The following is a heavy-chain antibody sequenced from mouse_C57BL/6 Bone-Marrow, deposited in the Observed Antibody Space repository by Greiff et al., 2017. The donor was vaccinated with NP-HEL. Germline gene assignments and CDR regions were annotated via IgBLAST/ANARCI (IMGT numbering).Heavy chain of an antibody. J-gene: IGHJ3*01. CDR3: AREIGWVQFAY. Sequence: EVQGVESGGGLVKPGGSLKLSCAASGFTFSSYAMSWVRQTPEKRLEWVATISDGGSYTYYPDNVKGRFTISRDNAKNNLYLQMSHLKSEDTAMYYCAREIGWVQFAYWGQGTLVTVSA. D-gene: IGHD3-3*01. CDR1: GFTFSSYA. V-gene: IGHV5-4*01. CDR2: ISDGGSYT.